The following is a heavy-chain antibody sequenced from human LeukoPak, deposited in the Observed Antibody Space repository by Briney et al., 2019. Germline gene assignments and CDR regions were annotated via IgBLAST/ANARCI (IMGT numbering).Heavy chain of an antibody. CDR1: GFTFSSYA. Sequence: GGSLRLSCAASGFTFSSYAMSWVRQAPGEGLEWVSAISGSGGSTYYADSVKGRFTISRDNSKNTLYLQMNSLRAEDTAVHYCAKALRGYSYRYYGMDVWGQGTTVTVSS. V-gene: IGHV3-23*01. D-gene: IGHD5-18*01. CDR2: ISGSGGST. J-gene: IGHJ6*02. CDR3: AKALRGYSYRYYGMDV.